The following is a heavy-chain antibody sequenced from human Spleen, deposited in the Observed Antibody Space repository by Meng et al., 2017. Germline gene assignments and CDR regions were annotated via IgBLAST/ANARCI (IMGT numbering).Heavy chain of an antibody. Sequence: QVQLVQSGVEVQKPGASVKVSCKASNYTFTSYAMYWVRQAPGQRLEWMGRINGGNGNTKYSQKFQGRVTITRDTSATTAYMELSSLRSDDTAVYYCARGTPGRSYSDYWGPGTLVTVSS. CDR1: NYTFTSYA. CDR3: ARGTPGRSYSDY. V-gene: IGHV1-3*01. J-gene: IGHJ4*02. D-gene: IGHD3-10*01. CDR2: INGGNGNT.